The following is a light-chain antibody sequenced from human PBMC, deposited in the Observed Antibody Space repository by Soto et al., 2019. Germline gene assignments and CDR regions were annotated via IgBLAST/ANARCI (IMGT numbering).Light chain of an antibody. V-gene: IGLV2-14*01. CDR1: SSDVGGYNY. CDR2: EVS. CDR3: SSYTSGSTLLV. J-gene: IGLJ2*01. Sequence: QSALTQPASVSGSPGQSITISCNGTSSDVGGYNYVSWYQQHPGKAPKLMISEVSNRPSGVSNRFSGSKSGNTASLTISGLQAEDEAGYYCSSYTSGSTLLVFGGGTKLTVL.